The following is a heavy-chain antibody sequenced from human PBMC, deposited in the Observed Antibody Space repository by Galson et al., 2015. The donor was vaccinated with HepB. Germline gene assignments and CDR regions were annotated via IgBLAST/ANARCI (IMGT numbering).Heavy chain of an antibody. J-gene: IGHJ4*02. CDR2: IYPGDSDT. CDR1: AYSFASYW. Sequence: QSGAEVKKPGESLKISCKGSAYSFASYWIGWVRQMPGKGLEWMGIIYPGDSDTRYSPSFQGQVTISADKSISTAYLQWSSLKASDTAMYYCARLDRYCLSGTCYEGFDYWGQGTLVTVSS. D-gene: IGHD2-15*01. CDR3: ARLDRYCLSGTCYEGFDY. V-gene: IGHV5-51*01.